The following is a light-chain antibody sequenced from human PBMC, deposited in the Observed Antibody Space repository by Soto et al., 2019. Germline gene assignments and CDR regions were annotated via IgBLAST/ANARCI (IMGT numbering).Light chain of an antibody. V-gene: IGLV2-18*02. CDR2: EVS. CDR3: NSYTGSSTYV. J-gene: IGLJ1*01. Sequence: QSVLTQPPSVSGSPGQSVAISCTGTSSDVGSYNRVSWYQQPLGAAPKLMIYEVSNRPSGVPDRFSGSKSGNTASLTISGLQAEDEADYYCNSYTGSSTYVFGNGTKVTVL. CDR1: SSDVGSYNR.